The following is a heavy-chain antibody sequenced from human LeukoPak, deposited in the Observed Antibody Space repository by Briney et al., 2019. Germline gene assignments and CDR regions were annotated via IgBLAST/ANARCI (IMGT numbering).Heavy chain of an antibody. J-gene: IGHJ4*02. CDR1: GFTFSSYS. CDR3: ASGRGYSGQYYLDY. D-gene: IGHD5-12*01. CDR2: ISSSSSTI. V-gene: IGHV3-48*01. Sequence: PGGSLRLSCAASGFTFSSYSMNWVRQAPGKGLEWVSYISSSSSTIFYADSVKGRFTISRDNAKNSLYLQMHSLRTEDTAVYYCASGRGYSGQYYLDYWGQGTLVTVSS.